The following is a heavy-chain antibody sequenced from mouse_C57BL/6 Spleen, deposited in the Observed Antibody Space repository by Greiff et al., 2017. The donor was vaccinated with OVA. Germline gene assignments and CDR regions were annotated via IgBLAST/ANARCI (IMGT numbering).Heavy chain of an antibody. Sequence: EVQRVESGGGLVQPKGSLKLSCAASGFSFNTYAMNWVRQAPGKGLEWVARIRSKSNNYASYYAVSVKDRFTISRDDSESMLYLQMNNLKTEDTAMYYCVRDYYGSSYGWYFDVWGTGTTVTVSS. CDR1: GFSFNTYA. D-gene: IGHD1-1*01. CDR2: IRSKSNNYAS. J-gene: IGHJ1*03. CDR3: VRDYYGSSYGWYFDV. V-gene: IGHV10-1*01.